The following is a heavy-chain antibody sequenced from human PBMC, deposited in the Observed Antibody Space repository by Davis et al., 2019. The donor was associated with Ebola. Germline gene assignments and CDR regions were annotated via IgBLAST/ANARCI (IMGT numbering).Heavy chain of an antibody. V-gene: IGHV3-48*04. CDR3: AGSSWYGTVDY. CDR1: GFTFSSYS. CDR2: ISSSSSTI. D-gene: IGHD6-13*01. Sequence: GESLKISCAASGFTFSSYSMNWVRQAPGKGLEWVSYISSSSSTIYYADSVKGRFTISRDNAKNSLYLQMNSLRAEDTAVYYCAGSSWYGTVDYWGQGTLVTVSS. J-gene: IGHJ4*02.